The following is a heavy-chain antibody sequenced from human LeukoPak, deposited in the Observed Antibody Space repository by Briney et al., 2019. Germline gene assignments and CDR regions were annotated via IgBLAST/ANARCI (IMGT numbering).Heavy chain of an antibody. Sequence: SETLSLTCTVSGGSISSSIYYWGWIRQPPGKGLEWIGSIYYSGSTYYNPSLKSRVTISVDTSKNQFSLKLSSVTAADTAVYYCARIRGYSYGYRFYFDYWGQGTLVTVSS. CDR2: IYYSGST. D-gene: IGHD5-18*01. V-gene: IGHV4-39*01. CDR1: GGSISSSIYY. J-gene: IGHJ4*02. CDR3: ARIRGYSYGYRFYFDY.